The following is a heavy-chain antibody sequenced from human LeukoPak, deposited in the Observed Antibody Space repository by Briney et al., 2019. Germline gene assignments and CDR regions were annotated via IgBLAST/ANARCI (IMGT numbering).Heavy chain of an antibody. D-gene: IGHD1-26*01. CDR3: ARVRGSYYLDY. CDR2: ISSSINTI. Sequence: GGSLRLSCAASGFTFSSYSMNWVRQAPGKGLEWVSYISSSINTIYYADSVKGRFTISKDNAKNSLYLQMNSLRAEDTAVYYCARVRGSYYLDYWGQGTLVTVSS. V-gene: IGHV3-48*01. J-gene: IGHJ4*02. CDR1: GFTFSSYS.